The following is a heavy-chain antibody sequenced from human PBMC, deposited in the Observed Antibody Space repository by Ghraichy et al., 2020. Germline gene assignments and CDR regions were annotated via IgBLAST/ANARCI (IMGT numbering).Heavy chain of an antibody. D-gene: IGHD3-22*01. CDR2: ISWNSGSI. J-gene: IGHJ4*02. CDR3: ARGLSGTMIVVAPDY. V-gene: IGHV3-9*01. Sequence: GGSLRLSCAASGFTFDDYAMHWVRQAPGKGLEWVSGISWNSGSIGYADSVKGRFTISRDNAKNSLYLQMNSLRAEDTALYYCARGLSGTMIVVAPDYWGQGTLVTVSS. CDR1: GFTFDDYA.